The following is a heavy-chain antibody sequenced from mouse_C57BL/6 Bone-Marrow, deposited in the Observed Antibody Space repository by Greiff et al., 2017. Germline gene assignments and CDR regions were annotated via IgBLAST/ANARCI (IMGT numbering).Heavy chain of an antibody. Sequence: VQLQQSGAELVRPGTSVKMSCKASGYTFTNYWIGWAKQRPGHGLEWIGDIDPVGGYTNYNEKFKGKATLTADKSSSTAYMQFSSLTSEDSAIYYCARVDFYYGYLNYCGRGTTLTVSS. V-gene: IGHV1-63*01. CDR3: ARVDFYYGYLNY. CDR1: GYTFTNYW. CDR2: IDPVGGYT. D-gene: IGHD2-2*01. J-gene: IGHJ2*01.